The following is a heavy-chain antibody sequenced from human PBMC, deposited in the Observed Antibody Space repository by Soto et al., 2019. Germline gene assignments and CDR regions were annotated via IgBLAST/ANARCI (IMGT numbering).Heavy chain of an antibody. CDR2: IYYSGST. CDR1: GGSISSYY. CDR3: ARGRKQLWFMVYFDY. J-gene: IGHJ4*02. D-gene: IGHD5-18*01. V-gene: IGHV4-59*12. Sequence: WETLSLTCTVPGGSISSYYWSWIPQPPGKGLEWIGYIYYSGSTNYNPSLKSRVTISVDTSKNQFSLKLSSVTAADTAVYYCARGRKQLWFMVYFDYWGQGTLVTVS.